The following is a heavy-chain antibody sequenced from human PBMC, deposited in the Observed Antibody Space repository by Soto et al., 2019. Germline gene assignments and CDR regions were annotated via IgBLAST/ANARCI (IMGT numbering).Heavy chain of an antibody. CDR2: IYYSGST. CDR1: GGSISSGGYY. CDR3: ARGLSSIQLWNWFDP. D-gene: IGHD5-18*01. V-gene: IGHV4-61*08. J-gene: IGHJ5*02. Sequence: TSETLSLTCTVSGGSISSGGYYWSWIRQHPGKGLEWIGYIYYSGSTNYNPSLKSRVAISVGTSKNQFSLKLSSVTAADTAVYYCARGLSSIQLWNWFDPWGQGTLVTVSS.